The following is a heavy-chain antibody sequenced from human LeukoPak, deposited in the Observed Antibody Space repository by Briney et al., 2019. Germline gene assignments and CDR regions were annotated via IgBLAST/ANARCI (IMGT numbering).Heavy chain of an antibody. CDR2: ISGSGGTT. CDR3: AKDNCGAGSSSCPYYFDY. Sequence: SGESLRISCAASGFTFSSYAMSWVRQAPGKGLEWVSGISGSGGTTYYADSVKGRFTISRDNSKNTLYLQMNSLRAEDTAVYYCAKDNCGAGSSSCPYYFDYWGQGTLVTVSS. J-gene: IGHJ4*02. D-gene: IGHD6-13*01. CDR1: GFTFSSYA. V-gene: IGHV3-23*01.